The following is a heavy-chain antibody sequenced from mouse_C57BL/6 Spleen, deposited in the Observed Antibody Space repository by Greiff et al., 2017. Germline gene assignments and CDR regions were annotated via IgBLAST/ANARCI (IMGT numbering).Heavy chain of an antibody. CDR3: TSSYYYGSSDVGY. CDR2: IDPETGGT. CDR1: GYTFTDYE. Sequence: VQLQQSGAELVRPGASVTLSCKASGYTFTDYEMHWVKQTPVPGLEWIGAIDPETGGTASNQKFKGKAIRTADKSSSTAYMALRSLTSADSAVYYCTSSYYYGSSDVGYWGQGTTLTVSS. V-gene: IGHV1-15*01. J-gene: IGHJ2*01. D-gene: IGHD1-1*01.